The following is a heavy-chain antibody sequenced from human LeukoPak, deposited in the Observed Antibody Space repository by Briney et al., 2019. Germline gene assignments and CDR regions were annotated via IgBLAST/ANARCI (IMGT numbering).Heavy chain of an antibody. CDR3: ARAVHYSGTSDQYTGGWYYFDF. V-gene: IGHV4-59*01. D-gene: IGHD3-10*01. Sequence: SETLSLTCTVSGDSMNNYYWSWIRQPPGKGLEWIGNINYSGSTNSNPSLKSRDTISVDMSRKHFFLDLSSVTAADTAVYYCARAVHYSGTSDQYTGGWYYFDFWGQGTLVTVSS. CDR1: GDSMNNYY. CDR2: INYSGST. J-gene: IGHJ4*02.